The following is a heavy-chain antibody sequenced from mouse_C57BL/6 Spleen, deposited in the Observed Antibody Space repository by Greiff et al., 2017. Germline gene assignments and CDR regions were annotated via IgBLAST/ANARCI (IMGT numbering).Heavy chain of an antibody. J-gene: IGHJ1*03. V-gene: IGHV1-42*01. D-gene: IGHD1-1*01. Sequence: VQLQQSGPELVKPGASVKISCKASGYSFTGYYMNWVKQSPEKSLEWIGEINPSTGGTNYNQKFKTKATLTVDKSSSTDYMQLKSLTSEDSAVYYCARRQCYYGSSPYWCFDVWGTGTTVTVSS. CDR1: GYSFTGYY. CDR3: ARRQCYYGSSPYWCFDV. CDR2: INPSTGGT.